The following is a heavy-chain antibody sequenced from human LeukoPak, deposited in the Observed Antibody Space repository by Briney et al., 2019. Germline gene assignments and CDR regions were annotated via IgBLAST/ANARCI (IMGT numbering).Heavy chain of an antibody. CDR3: ARLKYCTNGVCYAGFDY. Sequence: GASVKVSCKASGYTFTSYAMHWVRQAPGQGLEWMGWINAGNGNTKYSQKFQPTVPITRDTSADTAYMELSSLRSEDTAVYYCARLKYCTNGVCYAGFDYWRQGTLVTVSS. V-gene: IGHV1-3*01. CDR1: GYTFTSYA. D-gene: IGHD2-8*01. J-gene: IGHJ4*02. CDR2: INAGNGNT.